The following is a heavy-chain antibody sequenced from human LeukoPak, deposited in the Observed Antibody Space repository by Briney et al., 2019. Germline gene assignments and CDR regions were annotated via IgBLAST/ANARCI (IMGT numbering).Heavy chain of an antibody. Sequence: PGGSLRPSCAASGFTFSTYWMSWVRQAPGRGLEWVANIKQDGSEKDYVDSVKGRFTISRDNAKSSLYLQMNSLRVDDTAVYYCARDPRSSWFGGLDSWGQGTLVTVSS. V-gene: IGHV3-7*01. CDR3: ARDPRSSWFGGLDS. J-gene: IGHJ4*02. CDR2: IKQDGSEK. CDR1: GFTFSTYW. D-gene: IGHD6-13*01.